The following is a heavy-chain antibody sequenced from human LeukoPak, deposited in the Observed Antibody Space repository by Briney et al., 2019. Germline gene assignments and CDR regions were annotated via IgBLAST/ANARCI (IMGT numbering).Heavy chain of an antibody. CDR1: GFTFSDTY. J-gene: IGHJ4*02. Sequence: GGSLRLSCAASGFTFSDTYMTWIRQVPGKGLEWVAHIANSESTIMYADSVKGRFTISRDNAKNSLSLQMNSLRAEDTAVYYCSRDPRTLDYWGQGTLVTVSS. CDR2: IANSESTI. CDR3: SRDPRTLDY. D-gene: IGHD3/OR15-3a*01. V-gene: IGHV3-11*01.